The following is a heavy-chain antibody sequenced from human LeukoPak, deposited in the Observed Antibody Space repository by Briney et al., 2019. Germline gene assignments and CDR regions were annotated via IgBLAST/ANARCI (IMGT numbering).Heavy chain of an antibody. J-gene: IGHJ4*02. CDR1: GCTISTSSYY. D-gene: IGHD3-9*01. V-gene: IGHV4-39*07. CDR2: LFCSGST. Sequence: SDTLSLTCTVSGCTISTSSYYWGRVRPPPGKGLVGLGNLFCSGSTYYSPSLKSRVTISVDTSKNQFSLKLSSVTAADTAVYYCARGPLYFDWLLDIVSRGFYFDYWGQGTLVTVSS. CDR3: ARGPLYFDWLLDIVSRGFYFDY.